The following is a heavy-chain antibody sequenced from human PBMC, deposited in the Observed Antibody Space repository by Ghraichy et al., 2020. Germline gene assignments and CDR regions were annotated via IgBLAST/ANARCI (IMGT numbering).Heavy chain of an antibody. CDR3: ARLYDFWSGYLRDDDGGY. CDR2: ISYSGST. Sequence: SETLSLTCTVSVGSISSRSHYWAWNRQPPGKWLEWIGYISYSGSTSYSPSLKSRVTISVDTSKNQFSLKLSSVTAADTAVYYCARLYDFWSGYLRDDDGGYWGLGTLVTVAS. J-gene: IGHJ4*02. V-gene: IGHV4-39*01. CDR1: VGSISSRSHY. D-gene: IGHD3-3*01.